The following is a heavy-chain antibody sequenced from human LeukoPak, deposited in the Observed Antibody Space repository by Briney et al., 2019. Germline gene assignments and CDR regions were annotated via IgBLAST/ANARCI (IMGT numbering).Heavy chain of an antibody. Sequence: ASVKVSCKASGGTFSSYAISWVRQAPGQGLKWMGRIIPILGIANYAQKFQGRVTITADKSTSTAYMELSSLRSEDTAVYYCASCSGGSCYTEVRGDYWGQGTLVTVSS. CDR2: IIPILGIA. CDR3: ASCSGGSCYTEVRGDY. V-gene: IGHV1-69*04. J-gene: IGHJ4*02. CDR1: GGTFSSYA. D-gene: IGHD2-15*01.